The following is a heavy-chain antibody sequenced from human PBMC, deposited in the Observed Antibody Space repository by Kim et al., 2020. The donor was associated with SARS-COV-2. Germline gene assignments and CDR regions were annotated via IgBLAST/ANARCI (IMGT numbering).Heavy chain of an antibody. D-gene: IGHD3-3*01. CDR2: ISSSGSTI. J-gene: IGHJ6*02. V-gene: IGHV3-48*03. Sequence: GGSLRLSCAASGFTFSSYEMNWVRQAPGKGLEWVSYISSSGSTIYYADSVKGRFTISRDNAKNSLYLQMNSLRAEDTAVYYCARGLYYDFWSGYYCGMDVWGQGTTVTVSS. CDR1: GFTFSSYE. CDR3: ARGLYYDFWSGYYCGMDV.